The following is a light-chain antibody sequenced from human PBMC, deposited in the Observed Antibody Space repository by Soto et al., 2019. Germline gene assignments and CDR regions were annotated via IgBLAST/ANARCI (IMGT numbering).Light chain of an antibody. CDR3: QHYVGGPRVT. Sequence: EIVMTQSPGTLSLSPGERATLSCRASQSVSSRLAWYQQKPGHAPRLLISGASSRATGIPDRFSGSGSGTDFTLTVSRLEPEAFALYYCQHYVGGPRVTVGQGTRLES. V-gene: IGKV3-20*01. J-gene: IGKJ5*01. CDR2: GAS. CDR1: QSVSSR.